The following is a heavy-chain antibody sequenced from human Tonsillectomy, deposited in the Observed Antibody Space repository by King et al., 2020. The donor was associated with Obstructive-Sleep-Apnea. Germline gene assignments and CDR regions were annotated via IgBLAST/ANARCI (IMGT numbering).Heavy chain of an antibody. D-gene: IGHD1-1*01. CDR2: IKKDGSEK. V-gene: IGHV3-7*01. Sequence: VQLVESGGGLVQPGGSLRLSCVVSGISFSDYWMSWVRQAPGKGLEWVANIKKDGSEKYDVDSVKGRFTISRDNAKNSLFLQMNSLRAEDTAMYYCALITGSDYWGQGTSVTVSS. J-gene: IGHJ4*02. CDR3: ALITGSDY. CDR1: GISFSDYW.